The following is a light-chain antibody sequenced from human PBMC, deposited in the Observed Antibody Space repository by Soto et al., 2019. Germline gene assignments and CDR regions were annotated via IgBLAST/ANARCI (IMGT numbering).Light chain of an antibody. J-gene: IGKJ1*01. CDR2: GAS. Sequence: EIVLTQSPCTLSFSPGERAALSCRASQSVSSSYLAWYQQKPGQAPRLLIYGASFRATGIPDRFSGSGSGTDFTLTISSLQAEDVAVYYCQQYYSTPRTFGQGTKVDIK. CDR1: QSVSSSY. CDR3: QQYYSTPRT. V-gene: IGKV3-20*01.